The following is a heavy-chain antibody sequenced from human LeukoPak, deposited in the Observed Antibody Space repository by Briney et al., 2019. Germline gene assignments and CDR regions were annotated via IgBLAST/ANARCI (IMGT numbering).Heavy chain of an antibody. Sequence: SETLSLTCTVSGGSISSSSYYWGWIRQPPGKGLEWIGSICYSGSTYYNPSLKSRVTISVDTSKNQFSLKLSSVTAADTAVYYCARRSRLPTFDYWGQGTLVTVSS. CDR1: GGSISSSSYY. V-gene: IGHV4-39*07. CDR2: ICYSGST. D-gene: IGHD5-12*01. CDR3: ARRSRLPTFDY. J-gene: IGHJ4*02.